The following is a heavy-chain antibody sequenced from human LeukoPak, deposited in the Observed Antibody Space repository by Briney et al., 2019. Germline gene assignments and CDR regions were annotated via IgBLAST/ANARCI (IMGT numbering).Heavy chain of an antibody. CDR3: ARVGRSPDAFDI. Sequence: SETLSLTCTVSGGSISSYYWSWIRQPPGKGLEWIGYIYYSGSTNYNPSLKSRVTISVDTSKNQFSLKLSSVTAADTAVYYCARVGRSPDAFDIWGQGTMVTVSS. D-gene: IGHD3-16*02. CDR2: IYYSGST. J-gene: IGHJ3*02. V-gene: IGHV4-59*01. CDR1: GGSISSYY.